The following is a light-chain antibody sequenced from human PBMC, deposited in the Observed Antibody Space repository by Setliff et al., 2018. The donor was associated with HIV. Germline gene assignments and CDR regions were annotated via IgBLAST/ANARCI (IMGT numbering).Light chain of an antibody. CDR3: SSSTSSGTYV. J-gene: IGLJ1*01. V-gene: IGLV2-14*02. CDR2: EVI. CDR1: SSDVGSYNL. Sequence: QSVLTQPASVSGSLGQSIIISCTGTSSDVGSYNLVSWDQQHPGKAPKLMIYEVINRPSGVSNRFSASKSGNTASLTISGLQAEDEADYYCSSSTSSGTYVFGTGTKVTVL.